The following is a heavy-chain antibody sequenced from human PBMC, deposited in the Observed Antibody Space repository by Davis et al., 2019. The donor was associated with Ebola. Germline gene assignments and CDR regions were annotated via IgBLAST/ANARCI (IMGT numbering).Heavy chain of an antibody. CDR1: GGSISSGGYS. CDR2: IYYSGST. Sequence: LRLSCAVSGGSISSGGYSWSWIRQPPGKGLEWIGYIYYSGSTYYNPSLKSRVTISVDTSKNQFSLKLSSVTAADTAVYYCARESGIAAAGIHFDYWGQGTLVTVSS. J-gene: IGHJ4*02. V-gene: IGHV4-30-4*07. CDR3: ARESGIAAAGIHFDY. D-gene: IGHD6-13*01.